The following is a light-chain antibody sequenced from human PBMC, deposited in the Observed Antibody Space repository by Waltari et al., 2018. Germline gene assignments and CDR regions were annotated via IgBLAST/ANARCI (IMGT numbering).Light chain of an antibody. Sequence: VIWMTQSPSLLSASPGDRVTIPCRMSQGISTYLAWSQQKPGRAPDLLIYGASILHSGVPSRFSGSGSGTDFTLTISSLQSEDVATYYCQHYYNFPWTFGQGTKVEIK. CDR1: QGISTY. CDR3: QHYYNFPWT. V-gene: IGKV1D-8*03. CDR2: GAS. J-gene: IGKJ1*01.